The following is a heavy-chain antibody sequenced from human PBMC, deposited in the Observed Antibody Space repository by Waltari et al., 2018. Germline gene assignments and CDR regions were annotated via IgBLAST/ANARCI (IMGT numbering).Heavy chain of an antibody. CDR3: ARLALRNTVPDY. V-gene: IGHV1-8*03. J-gene: IGHJ4*02. CDR2: MNPNSGNT. D-gene: IGHD4-17*01. Sequence: QVQLVQSGAEVKKPGASVKVSCKVSGYTLTELSMHWVRQATGQGLEWMGWMNPNSGNTGYAQKVQGRVTITRNTSISTAYMELSSLRSEDTAVYYCARLALRNTVPDYWGQGTLVTVSS. CDR1: GYTLTELS.